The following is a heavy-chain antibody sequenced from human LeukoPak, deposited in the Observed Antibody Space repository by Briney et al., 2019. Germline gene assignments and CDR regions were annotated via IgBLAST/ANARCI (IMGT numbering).Heavy chain of an antibody. CDR2: INPNSGGT. Sequence: ASVKVSCKASGYTFTGYYMHWVRQAPGQGLEWMGWINPNSGGTNYAQKFQGRATMTRDTSISTAYMELSRLRSDDTAVYYCAIAAATPDAFDIWGQGTMVTVSS. D-gene: IGHD6-13*01. CDR1: GYTFTGYY. V-gene: IGHV1-2*02. J-gene: IGHJ3*02. CDR3: AIAAATPDAFDI.